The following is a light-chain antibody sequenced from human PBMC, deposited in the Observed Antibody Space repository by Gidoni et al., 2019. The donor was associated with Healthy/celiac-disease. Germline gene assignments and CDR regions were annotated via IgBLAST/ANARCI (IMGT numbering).Light chain of an antibody. Sequence: IVMTLPPATLSVSPGGRSTLSCRASQSVSSNLAGYQQKPGQAPRLLIYGASTRATGIPARFSGSGSGTEFTLTISSLQSEDFAVYYCRQYNDWPPLTFGGGTKVEIK. CDR2: GAS. J-gene: IGKJ4*01. CDR3: RQYNDWPPLT. CDR1: QSVSSN. V-gene: IGKV3-15*01.